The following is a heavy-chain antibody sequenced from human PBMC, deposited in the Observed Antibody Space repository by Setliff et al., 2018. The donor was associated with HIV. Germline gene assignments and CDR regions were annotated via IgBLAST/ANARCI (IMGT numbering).Heavy chain of an antibody. Sequence: SETLSLTCTVSGGSTSSSSYYWDWIRQPPGKSLEWVGSIFYTGSTNYRPSLESRVIVSLDTSKNQFSLKLSSVTAADTAVYYCTRRDVTTGMDSWGPGILVTV. V-gene: IGHV4-39*01. D-gene: IGHD4-17*01. J-gene: IGHJ4*02. CDR3: TRRDVTTGMDS. CDR1: GGSTSSSSYY. CDR2: IFYTGST.